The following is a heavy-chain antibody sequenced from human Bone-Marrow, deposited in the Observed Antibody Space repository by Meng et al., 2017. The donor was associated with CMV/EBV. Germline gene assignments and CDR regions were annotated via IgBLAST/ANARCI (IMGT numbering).Heavy chain of an antibody. CDR3: AKHNVVPAAIPSFAAFDY. V-gene: IGHV3-23*01. Sequence: TFRSYAMSWVRQAPGKGLEWVSAISGSGGSTYYADSVKGRFTISRDNSKNTLYLQMNSLRAEDTAVYYCAKHNVVPAAIPSFAAFDYWGQGTLVTVSS. CDR1: TFRSYA. D-gene: IGHD2-2*02. CDR2: ISGSGGST. J-gene: IGHJ4*02.